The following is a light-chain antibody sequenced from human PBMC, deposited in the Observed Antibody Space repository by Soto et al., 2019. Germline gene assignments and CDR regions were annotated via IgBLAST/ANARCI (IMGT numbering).Light chain of an antibody. V-gene: IGLV2-14*01. J-gene: IGLJ2*01. CDR1: SSDVGKYNY. Sequence: QSALTQPASVSGSPGQSITISCTGTSSDVGKYNYVSWYQQHPAKAPKLMIFEVSNRPSGVSNRFSGSKSGNTASLTISGLQAEDEAEYYCSAYTGSSITTVVFGGGTKLTV. CDR3: SAYTGSSITTVV. CDR2: EVS.